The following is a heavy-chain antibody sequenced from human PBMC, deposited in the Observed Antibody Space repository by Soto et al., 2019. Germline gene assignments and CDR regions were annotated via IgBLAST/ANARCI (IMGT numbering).Heavy chain of an antibody. J-gene: IGHJ4*02. CDR1: GFAFSSYV. D-gene: IGHD4-17*01. Sequence: EVQLLESGGGLVQPGGSLRLSCAASGFAFSSYVMSWVRQAPGKGLEWVSAVSYSDGSTYYADSVKGRFAISRDNSKNTVYLQMNSLRAEETAIYYCAKPTVATHYYFDSWGQGTLVTVSS. V-gene: IGHV3-23*01. CDR2: VSYSDGST. CDR3: AKPTVATHYYFDS.